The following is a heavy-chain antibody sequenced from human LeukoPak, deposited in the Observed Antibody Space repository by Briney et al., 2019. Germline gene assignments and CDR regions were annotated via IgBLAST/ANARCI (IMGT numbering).Heavy chain of an antibody. D-gene: IGHD2-21*02. V-gene: IGHV3-30-3*01. CDR1: GFTFSSYA. CDR2: ISYDGSNK. J-gene: IGHJ4*02. CDR3: ASTPSDLGDY. Sequence: GRSLRLSCAASGFTFSSYAMHWVRQAPGKGLEWVAVISYDGSNKYYADSVKGRFTISRDNSKNTLYLQMNSLRAEDTAVYYCASTPSDLGDYWGQGTLVTVSS.